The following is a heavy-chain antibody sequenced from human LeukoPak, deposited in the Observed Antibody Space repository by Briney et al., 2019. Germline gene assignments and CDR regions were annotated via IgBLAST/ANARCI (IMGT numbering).Heavy chain of an antibody. J-gene: IGHJ5*02. CDR1: GYTFTGYY. Sequence: ASVKVSCKASGYTFTGYYIHWVRQAPGQGLEWMGWINPNSGGTNYAQKFQGRVTMTRDTSISTAYMELRRLRSDGTAVYYCARDGGEQKWFDPWGQGTLVTVSS. D-gene: IGHD3-16*01. V-gene: IGHV1-2*02. CDR2: INPNSGGT. CDR3: ARDGGEQKWFDP.